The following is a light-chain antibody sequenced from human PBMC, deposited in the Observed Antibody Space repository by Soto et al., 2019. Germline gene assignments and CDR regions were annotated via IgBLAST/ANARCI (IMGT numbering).Light chain of an antibody. CDR2: AAS. J-gene: IGKJ1*01. Sequence: DIQITQTPSTVSASVAERVTITCRASQSISSYLNWYQQKPGKAPKLLIYAASSLQSGVPSRFSGSGSGTDFTLTISSLQPEDFATYYCQQSYSTPWTFGQGTTVDTK. CDR1: QSISSY. CDR3: QQSYSTPWT. V-gene: IGKV1-39*01.